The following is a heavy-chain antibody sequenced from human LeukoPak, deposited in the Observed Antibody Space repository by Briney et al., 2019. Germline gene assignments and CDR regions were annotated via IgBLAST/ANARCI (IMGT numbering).Heavy chain of an antibody. CDR2: IEQYGSEK. CDR1: GFSFSDSW. V-gene: IGHV3-7*05. CDR3: ARGHGWFDP. J-gene: IGHJ5*02. Sequence: PGGSLRLSCAASGFSFSDSWMTWVRQAPGKELEWVANIEQYGSEKNYVDSVKGRFTISRDNAKNSLYLQMNILRAEDTAVYYCARGHGWFDPWGQGTLVTVSS.